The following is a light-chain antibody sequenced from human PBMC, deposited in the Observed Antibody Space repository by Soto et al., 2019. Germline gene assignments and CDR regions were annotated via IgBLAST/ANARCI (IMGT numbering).Light chain of an antibody. CDR3: QQYGDSPLT. CDR2: GAS. J-gene: IGKJ4*01. V-gene: IGKV3-20*01. CDR1: QSVSSY. Sequence: EIVLTQSPATLSLSPGERATLSCRASQSVSSYLAWYQQKPGQTPRLLIYGASSRATGIPDRFSGSGSGTDFTLTISRLEPEDFAVYHCQQYGDSPLTFGGGTKVDIK.